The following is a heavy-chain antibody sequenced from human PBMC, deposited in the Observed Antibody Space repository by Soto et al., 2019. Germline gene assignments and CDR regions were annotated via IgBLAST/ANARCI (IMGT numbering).Heavy chain of an antibody. V-gene: IGHV4-39*01. J-gene: IGHJ4*02. CDR2: IDYRGST. Sequence: QLQLQESGPGLVKPSETLSLTCTVSGGSISSSSYYWGWIRQPPGKGLEWIGSIDYRGSTYYNPSLKSRVTISVDTSKNQFSLKLSSVTAADTAVYYCASGVVVQRRYWYYYDSSGPWGFDYWGQGTLVTVSS. D-gene: IGHD3-22*01. CDR1: GGSISSSSYY. CDR3: ASGVVVQRRYWYYYDSSGPWGFDY.